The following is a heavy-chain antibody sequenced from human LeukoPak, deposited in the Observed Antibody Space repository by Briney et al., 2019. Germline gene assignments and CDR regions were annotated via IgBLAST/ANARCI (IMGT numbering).Heavy chain of an antibody. CDR3: AKGLTLRLGVPDY. D-gene: IGHD3-16*01. V-gene: IGHV3-9*01. CDR2: ISWNSGSI. J-gene: IGHJ4*02. CDR1: GFTFDDYA. Sequence: PGGSLRLSCAASGFTFDDYAMHWVRQAPGKGLEWVSGISWNSGSIGYADSVKGRFTISRDNAKNSLYLQMNSLRTEDTALYYCAKGLTLRLGVPDYWGQGTLVTVSS.